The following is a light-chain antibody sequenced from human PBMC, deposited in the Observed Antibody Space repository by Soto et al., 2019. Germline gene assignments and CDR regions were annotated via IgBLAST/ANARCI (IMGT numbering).Light chain of an antibody. CDR2: DAS. CDR3: QQRSSWPPRYT. Sequence: EIVLTQSPATLSLSPGERAILCCRSSQSVSTYLAWYQQKPGQAPRLLIYDASNRATGVPARFSASGSGTDFTLTISSLEPEDFAVYYCQQRSSWPPRYTFGQGTKLEIK. J-gene: IGKJ2*01. V-gene: IGKV3-11*01. CDR1: QSVSTY.